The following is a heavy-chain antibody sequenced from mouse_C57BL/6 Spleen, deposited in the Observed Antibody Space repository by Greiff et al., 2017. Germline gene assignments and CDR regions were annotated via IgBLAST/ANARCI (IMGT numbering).Heavy chain of an antibody. CDR2: INPNYGTT. V-gene: IGHV1-39*01. CDR3: ARDGFYGFAY. CDR1: GYSFTDYN. Sequence: VQLKESGPELVKPGASVTISCKASGYSFTDYNMNWVKQSNGKSLEWIGVINPNYGTTSYNQKFKGKATLTVDQSSSTAYMQLDSLTSEDSAVXYCARDGFYGFAYWGQGTLVTVSA. J-gene: IGHJ3*01. D-gene: IGHD2-3*01.